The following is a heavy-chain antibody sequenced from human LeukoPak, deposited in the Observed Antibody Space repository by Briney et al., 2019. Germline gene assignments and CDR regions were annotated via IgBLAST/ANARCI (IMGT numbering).Heavy chain of an antibody. CDR1: GDIVSSNSVG. V-gene: IGHV6-1*01. Sequence: SQTLSLTCVLSGDIVSSNSVGWNWIRQSPSRGLEWLERTYYRSTWYNDYTSSMRSRITINADTSKNQFSLQLNSVTPEDTAVYYCARDRANSGTYYAFDIWGQGTMVTVSS. D-gene: IGHD1-26*01. CDR3: ARDRANSGTYYAFDI. CDR2: TYYRSTWYN. J-gene: IGHJ3*02.